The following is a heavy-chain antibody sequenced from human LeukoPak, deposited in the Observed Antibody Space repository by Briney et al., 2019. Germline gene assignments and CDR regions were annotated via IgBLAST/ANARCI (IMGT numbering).Heavy chain of an antibody. Sequence: SETLSLTCTVSGGSISSSSYYWGWIRQPPGKGLEWIGSIYYSGSTYYNPSLKSRVTISVDTSKNQFSLKLSAVTAADTAVYYCARRGYDILTGYGYYFDYWGQGTLVTVSS. CDR3: ARRGYDILTGYGYYFDY. D-gene: IGHD3-9*01. CDR1: GGSISSSSYY. V-gene: IGHV4-39*01. CDR2: IYYSGST. J-gene: IGHJ4*02.